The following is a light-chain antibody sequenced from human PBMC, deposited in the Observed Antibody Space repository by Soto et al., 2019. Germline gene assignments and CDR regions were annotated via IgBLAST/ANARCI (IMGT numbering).Light chain of an antibody. CDR3: QQYNNWPPIT. J-gene: IGKJ5*01. V-gene: IGKV3-15*01. Sequence: EIVMTQSPATLSVSPVERATLSCMASQSVSTDLAWYQQKPGQAPRLLISGASTRATGIPARFSGSGSGTEFTLTIISLQSEDRAVYYCQQYNNWPPITFGQGTRLEIK. CDR1: QSVSTD. CDR2: GAS.